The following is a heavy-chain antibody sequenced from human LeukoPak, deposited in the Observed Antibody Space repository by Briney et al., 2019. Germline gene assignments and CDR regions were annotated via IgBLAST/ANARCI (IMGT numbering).Heavy chain of an antibody. CDR2: IKQDGSDK. D-gene: IGHD1-26*01. Sequence: GGSLRLSCAASGFTFTDYWMSWVRQAPGKGLEWVASIKQDGSDKHYVDSVKGRFTISRDNAKNSQYLQMSSLRAEDTAVYYCARNSGSPTYYFDYWGQGTLVTVSS. V-gene: IGHV3-7*01. CDR1: GFTFTDYW. CDR3: ARNSGSPTYYFDY. J-gene: IGHJ4*02.